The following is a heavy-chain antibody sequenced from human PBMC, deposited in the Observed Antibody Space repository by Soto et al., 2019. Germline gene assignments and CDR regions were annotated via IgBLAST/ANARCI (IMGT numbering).Heavy chain of an antibody. D-gene: IGHD2-2*02. CDR2: IIPIFVQA. Sequence: QVQLVQSGAEVKKPGSSVKVSCKASGGTFTSYVITWGGQAPGQGLGWLGGIIPIFVQANYAQKFQGRVTITADESTSTAYMELSSLRSEDTAVYYCANQELGYCSSTSCYIAAAGTPGAFDIWGQGTMVTVSS. CDR3: ANQELGYCSSTSCYIAAAGTPGAFDI. CDR1: GGTFTSYV. J-gene: IGHJ3*02. V-gene: IGHV1-69*01.